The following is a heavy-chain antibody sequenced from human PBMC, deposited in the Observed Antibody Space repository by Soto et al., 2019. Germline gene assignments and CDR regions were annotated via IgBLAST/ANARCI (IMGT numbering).Heavy chain of an antibody. Sequence: ASVKVSCQASGYTFTGYYMHWVRQAPGQGLEWMGWINPNSGGTNYAQKFQGWVTMTRDTSISTAYMELSRLRSDDTAVYYCARVDFWSGNYFDCWGQGTLVTVSS. J-gene: IGHJ4*02. V-gene: IGHV1-2*04. CDR2: INPNSGGT. CDR3: ARVDFWSGNYFDC. CDR1: GYTFTGYY. D-gene: IGHD3-3*01.